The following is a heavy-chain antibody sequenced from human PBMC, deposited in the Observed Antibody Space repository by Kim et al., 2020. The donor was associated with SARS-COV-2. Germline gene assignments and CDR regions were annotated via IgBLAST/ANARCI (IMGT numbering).Heavy chain of an antibody. Sequence: KSRVTISVDRSKNQFSLKLSSVTAADTAVYYCAREGGYCSSTSCSHWFDPWGQGTLVTVSS. D-gene: IGHD2-2*01. V-gene: IGHV4-30-2*01. J-gene: IGHJ5*02. CDR3: AREGGYCSSTSCSHWFDP.